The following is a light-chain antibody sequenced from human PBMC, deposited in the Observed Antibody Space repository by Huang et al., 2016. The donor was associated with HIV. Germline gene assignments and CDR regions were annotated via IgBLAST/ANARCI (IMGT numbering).Light chain of an antibody. CDR3: QQRTNWRYT. V-gene: IGKV3-11*01. J-gene: IGKJ2*01. CDR1: QSISSL. CDR2: DES. Sequence: EIVLTQSPATLSLSPGESATVSCRASQSISSLLAWYQQKPGQAPRLVIYDESSRATGIPARFSGSGSGTDFTLTISSLEPEDFAVYYCQQRTNWRYTFGQGTKLEIK.